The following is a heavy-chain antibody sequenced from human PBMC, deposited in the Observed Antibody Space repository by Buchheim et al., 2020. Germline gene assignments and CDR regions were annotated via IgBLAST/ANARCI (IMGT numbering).Heavy chain of an antibody. Sequence: EVQLVESGGGLVKPGGSLRLSCAASGFTFSSYSMNWVRQAPGKGLEWVSSISSSSSYIYYADSVKGRFTISRDNAKNSLSLQMNSLRAEDTAVYYCARGTNSLYSSGWYRENYYYYGMDVWGQGTT. CDR1: GFTFSSYS. J-gene: IGHJ6*02. V-gene: IGHV3-21*01. CDR2: ISSSSSYI. D-gene: IGHD6-19*01. CDR3: ARGTNSLYSSGWYRENYYYYGMDV.